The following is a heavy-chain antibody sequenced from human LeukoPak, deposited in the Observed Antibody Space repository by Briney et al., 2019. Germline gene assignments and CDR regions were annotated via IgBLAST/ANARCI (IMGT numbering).Heavy chain of an antibody. CDR3: ATSGSDYYYGMDV. D-gene: IGHD6-25*01. Sequence: PGGSLRLSCAASGFTFSSYGMHWVRQAPGKGLEWVAVISYDGSNKYYADSVKGRFTISRDNSKNTLYLQMNSLRAEDTAVYYCATSGSDYYYGMDVWGQGTTVTVSS. J-gene: IGHJ6*02. CDR2: ISYDGSNK. CDR1: GFTFSSYG. V-gene: IGHV3-30*03.